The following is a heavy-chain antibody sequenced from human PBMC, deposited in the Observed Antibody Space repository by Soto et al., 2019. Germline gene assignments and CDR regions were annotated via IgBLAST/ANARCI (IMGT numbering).Heavy chain of an antibody. CDR2: ISDDGDST. J-gene: IGHJ4*02. CDR1: RFTFSSYG. Sequence: GGSLRLSCAVSRFTFSSYGMNWVRQAPGKGLEWVSSISDDGDSTHYADSVKGRFTISRDNSKNTLYLQMNSLRAEDTAVYYCAKRSGYQEAAYLDYWGQGTLVTVSS. CDR3: AKRSGYQEAAYLDY. D-gene: IGHD5-12*01. V-gene: IGHV3-23*01.